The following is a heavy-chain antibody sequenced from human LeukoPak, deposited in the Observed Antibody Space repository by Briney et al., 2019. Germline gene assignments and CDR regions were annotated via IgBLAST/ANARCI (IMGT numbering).Heavy chain of an antibody. Sequence: GGSLRLSCAASGFTFSSYSMNWVRQAPGKGLEWVSSISSSSSYIYYADSVKGRFTISRDNAKNSPYLQMNSLRAEDTAVYYCARAGGDYFDYWGQGTLVTVSS. V-gene: IGHV3-21*01. J-gene: IGHJ4*02. D-gene: IGHD1-14*01. CDR1: GFTFSSYS. CDR2: ISSSSSYI. CDR3: ARAGGDYFDY.